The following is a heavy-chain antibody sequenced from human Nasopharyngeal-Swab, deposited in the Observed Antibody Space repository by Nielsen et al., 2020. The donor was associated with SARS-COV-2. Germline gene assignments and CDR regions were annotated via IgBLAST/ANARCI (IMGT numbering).Heavy chain of an antibody. J-gene: IGHJ6*03. CDR3: ARVAVVTPYYYYYMDV. D-gene: IGHD4-23*01. V-gene: IGHV4-59*01. Sequence: WIRQPPGKGLEWIVYIYYSGSTNYNPSLKSRVTISVDTSKNQFSLKLSSVTAADTAVYYCARVAVVTPYYYYYMDVWGKGTTVTVSS. CDR2: IYYSGST.